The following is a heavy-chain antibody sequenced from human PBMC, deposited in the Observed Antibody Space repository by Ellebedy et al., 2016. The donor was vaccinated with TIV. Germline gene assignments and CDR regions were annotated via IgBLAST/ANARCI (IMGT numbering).Heavy chain of an antibody. Sequence: AASVKVSCKASGGTFRNYAFSWVRQDPGQGLEWLGGVIPIFGAANYAHNFQSRVTITADESTSTVYMELSSLRSEDTAVYYCATGGSGNYHDYWGQGTLVTVSS. D-gene: IGHD3-22*01. CDR1: GGTFRNYA. CDR2: VIPIFGAA. J-gene: IGHJ4*02. CDR3: ATGGSGNYHDY. V-gene: IGHV1-69*13.